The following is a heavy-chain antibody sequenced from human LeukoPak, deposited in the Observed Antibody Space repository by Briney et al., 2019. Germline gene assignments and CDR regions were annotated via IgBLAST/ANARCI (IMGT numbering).Heavy chain of an antibody. CDR2: IKQDGSEK. CDR1: GFTFSSYG. Sequence: GGSLRLSCAACGFTFSSYGMRWARQAPGKGLEWVTNIKQDGSEKYYVDSVKRRFASSRQNAKNSLYLQMNSRRAEDTAVYYCARVGYDFWSGYYNPYYFDYWGQGTLVTVSS. D-gene: IGHD3-3*01. J-gene: IGHJ4*02. V-gene: IGHV3-7*01. CDR3: ARVGYDFWSGYYNPYYFDY.